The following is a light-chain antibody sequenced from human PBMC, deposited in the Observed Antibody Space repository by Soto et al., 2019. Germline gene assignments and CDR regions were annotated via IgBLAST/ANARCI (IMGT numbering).Light chain of an antibody. J-gene: IGKJ4*01. CDR2: AAS. CDR3: QQSYSTLT. V-gene: IGKV1-39*01. Sequence: DIQMTQSPSSLSASVGDRVTITCRASQSISSYLNWYQQKPGKAPKLLIYAASSLQSGVPSRFSGSGSGTDFTLTISSLQPEDFATYYCQQSYSTLTFGGGTKVEIE. CDR1: QSISSY.